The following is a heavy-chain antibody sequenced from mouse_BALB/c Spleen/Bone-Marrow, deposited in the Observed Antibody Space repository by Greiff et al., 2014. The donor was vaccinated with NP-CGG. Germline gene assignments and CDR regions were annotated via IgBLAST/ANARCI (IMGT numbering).Heavy chain of an antibody. CDR2: IYPSDSYT. V-gene: IGHV1S126*01. D-gene: IGHD1-1*01. Sequence: VNLVESGAELVRPGASVKLSCKASGYTFTSYWINWVKQRPGQGLEWIGNIYPSDSYTNNNQKFKDKATLTVDKSSSTAYMQLSSPTSEDSAVYYCTRSYGSSYEYYFDYWGQGTTLTVSS. CDR1: GYTFTSYW. CDR3: TRSYGSSYEYYFDY. J-gene: IGHJ2*01.